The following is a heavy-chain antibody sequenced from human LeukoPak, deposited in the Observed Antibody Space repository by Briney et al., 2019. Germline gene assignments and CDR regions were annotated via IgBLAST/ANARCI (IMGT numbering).Heavy chain of an antibody. J-gene: IGHJ4*02. CDR3: ARVLDGGNSYYFDY. Sequence: SETLSLTCTVSGGSISSYYWSWIRQPPGKGLEWIGYIYYSGSTNYNPSLKSRVTISVDTSKNQFSLKLSSVTAADTAVYYCARVLDGGNSYYFDYWAREPWSPSPQ. CDR2: IYYSGST. CDR1: GGSISSYY. V-gene: IGHV4-59*01. D-gene: IGHD4-23*01.